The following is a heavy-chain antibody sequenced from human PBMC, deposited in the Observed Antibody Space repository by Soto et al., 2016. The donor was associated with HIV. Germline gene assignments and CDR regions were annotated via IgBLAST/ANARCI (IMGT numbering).Heavy chain of an antibody. J-gene: IGHJ4*02. Sequence: DVQLLESGGDLVRPGTSLRLSCVGTEFNFKNYAMMWVRQAPGKGPDWVSGISGSGISSHYRNSVKGRFTISRDNSKNTLYLQMNSLTVEDTAVYYCVKGSVYNVRGHFDSWGQGIPVTVSS. V-gene: IGHV3-23*01. CDR1: EFNFKNYA. CDR3: VKGSVYNVRGHFDS. D-gene: IGHD3-10*02. CDR2: ISGSGISS.